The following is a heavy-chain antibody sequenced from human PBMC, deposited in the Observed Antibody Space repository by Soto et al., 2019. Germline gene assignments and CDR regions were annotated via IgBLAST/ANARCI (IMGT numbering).Heavy chain of an antibody. CDR3: ARSQGGRSSLNTYYYYYYGMDV. J-gene: IGHJ6*02. CDR1: GGTFSTYA. CDR2: VIPIFGTP. V-gene: IGHV1-69*06. Sequence: QVQLVQSGAEVKKPGSAVKVSCKAPGGTFSTYAISWVRQAPGQGLEWMGGVIPIFGTPKYAQKFQGRVTITADKCTSTGYMALRSLRFEDTAVYYCARSQGGRSSLNTYYYYYYGMDVWGQGPRVTVSS. D-gene: IGHD1-26*01.